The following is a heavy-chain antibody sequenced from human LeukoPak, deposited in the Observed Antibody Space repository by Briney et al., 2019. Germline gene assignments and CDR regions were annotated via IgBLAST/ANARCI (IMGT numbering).Heavy chain of an antibody. CDR1: GSTFSSYA. CDR3: AKDPPSGNRYFDY. D-gene: IGHD4-23*01. J-gene: IGHJ4*02. V-gene: IGHV3-23*01. Sequence: GGSLRLSCAASGSTFSSYAMSWVRQAPGKGLEWVSVIGGSDGTTYYADSVQGRFTISRDNSKNTLYLQMNSLRAEDTAVYYCAKDPPSGNRYFDYWGQGTLVTVSS. CDR2: IGGSDGTT.